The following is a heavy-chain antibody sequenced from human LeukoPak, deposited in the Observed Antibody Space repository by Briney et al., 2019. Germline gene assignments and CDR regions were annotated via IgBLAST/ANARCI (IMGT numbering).Heavy chain of an antibody. CDR2: ISSSGSTI. Sequence: PGGSLRLSCAASGFTFSSYEMNWVRQAPGKGLEWVSYISSSGSTIYYADSVKGRFTISRDNAKNTLYLQMNSLRAEDTAVYYCARLSMVRGVIADYWGQGTLVTVSS. D-gene: IGHD3-10*01. V-gene: IGHV3-48*03. CDR3: ARLSMVRGVIADY. J-gene: IGHJ4*02. CDR1: GFTFSSYE.